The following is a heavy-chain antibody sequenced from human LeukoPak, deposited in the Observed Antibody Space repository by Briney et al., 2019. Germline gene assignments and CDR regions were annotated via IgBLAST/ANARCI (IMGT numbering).Heavy chain of an antibody. J-gene: IGHJ4*02. Sequence: SETLSLTCTVSGGSIISGDYFWSWFRQPPGKGLEWIGYIYYSGSTSYNLSLKSRVTISVDTSKNRFSLKLTSVTAADTAVYYCARDLRACTADSCYLMPRDSWGQGTLVTVSS. V-gene: IGHV4-30-4*01. D-gene: IGHD2-15*01. CDR2: IYYSGST. CDR3: ARDLRACTADSCYLMPRDS. CDR1: GGSIISGDYF.